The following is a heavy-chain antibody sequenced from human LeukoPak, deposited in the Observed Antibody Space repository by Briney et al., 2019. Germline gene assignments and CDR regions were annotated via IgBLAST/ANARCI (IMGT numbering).Heavy chain of an antibody. J-gene: IGHJ5*02. CDR2: MNPNSGNT. V-gene: IGHV1-8*01. CDR3: AREGLRGRRYHDILTGPDWFDP. D-gene: IGHD3-9*01. CDR1: GYTFTSYD. Sequence: ASVKVSCKASGYTFTSYDINWVRQATGQGLEWMGWMNPNSGNTGYAQKSQGRVTMTRNTSISTAYMELSSLRSEDTAVYYCAREGLRGRRYHDILTGPDWFDPWGQGTLVTVSS.